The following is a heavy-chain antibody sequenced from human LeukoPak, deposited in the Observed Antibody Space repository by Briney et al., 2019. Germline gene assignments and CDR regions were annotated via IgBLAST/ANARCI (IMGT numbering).Heavy chain of an antibody. D-gene: IGHD6-13*01. CDR3: AKTHGIAAAGQY. Sequence: AGGSLRLSCAASGFTFSSYWMHWVRQAPGKGLVWVSRINSDGSSTSYADSVKGRFTISRDNSKNTLYLQMNSLRAEDTAVYYCAKTHGIAAAGQYWGQGTLVTVSS. J-gene: IGHJ4*02. CDR2: INSDGSST. V-gene: IGHV3-74*01. CDR1: GFTFSSYW.